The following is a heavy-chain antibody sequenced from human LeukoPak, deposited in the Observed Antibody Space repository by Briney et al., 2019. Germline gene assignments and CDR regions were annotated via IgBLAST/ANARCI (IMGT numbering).Heavy chain of an antibody. CDR1: GDSISNYY. CDR2: IYYSGGT. V-gene: IGHV4-59*08. D-gene: IGHD6-13*01. Sequence: PSETLSLTCTLSGDSISNYYWNWIRQPPGKGLEWIGYIYYSGGTNYNPSLKSRVTISTDTSKNHFSLKLTSVTAADTAVYYCARHCASGTCAFDIWGQGTMVTVSS. CDR3: ARHCASGTCAFDI. J-gene: IGHJ3*02.